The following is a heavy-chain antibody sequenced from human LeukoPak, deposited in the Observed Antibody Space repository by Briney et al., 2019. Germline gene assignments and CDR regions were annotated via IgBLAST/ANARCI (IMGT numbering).Heavy chain of an antibody. J-gene: IGHJ6*02. Sequence: GGSLRLSCAPSGFTFSSYGMHWVRQAPGKGLEWVAVIWFDGNNKYYADSVKGRFTISRDNSKNTLYLQMDSLRAEDTAVYYCARDAEPYYYYYGMDVWGQGTTVTVSS. CDR1: GFTFSSYG. V-gene: IGHV3-33*01. CDR2: IWFDGNNK. CDR3: ARDAEPYYYYYGMDV.